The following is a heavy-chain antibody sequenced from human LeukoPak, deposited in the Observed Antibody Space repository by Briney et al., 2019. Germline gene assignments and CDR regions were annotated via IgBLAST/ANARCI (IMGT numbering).Heavy chain of an antibody. J-gene: IGHJ4*02. CDR2: ISGSGGST. V-gene: IGHV3-23*01. D-gene: IGHD2-2*01. Sequence: GGSLRLSCAASGFTFSSYAMSWVRQAPGKGLDWVSAISGSGGSTYYADSVKGRFTISRDNSKNTLYLQMNSLRAEDTAVYYCAKDREYQLLLADYWGQGTLVTVSS. CDR1: GFTFSSYA. CDR3: AKDREYQLLLADY.